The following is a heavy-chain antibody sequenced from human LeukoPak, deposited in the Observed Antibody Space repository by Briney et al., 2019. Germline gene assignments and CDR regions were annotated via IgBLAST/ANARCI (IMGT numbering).Heavy chain of an antibody. CDR3: ARSINSLYAYFDY. CDR1: GFTFSSYS. CDR2: ISYDGNNE. V-gene: IGHV3-30*03. J-gene: IGHJ4*02. Sequence: PGGSLRLSCAASGFTFSSYSMNWVRQAPGKGLEWVAVISYDGNNEYYADSVKGRFTISRDNSKNTLCLQMNSLRAEDTAVYYCARSINSLYAYFDYWGQGALVTVSS. D-gene: IGHD2/OR15-2a*01.